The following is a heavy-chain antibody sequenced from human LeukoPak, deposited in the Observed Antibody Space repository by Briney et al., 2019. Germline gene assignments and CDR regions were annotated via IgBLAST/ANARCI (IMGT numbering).Heavy chain of an antibody. V-gene: IGHV3-30*03. D-gene: IGHD6-19*01. Sequence: GSLRLSCAASGFSFSSYGMHWVRQAPGKGLEWVAVISHEGSGNYYADSVKGRFTISRDNSKNMVYLQMNSLRAEDTAVYYCARTREQWQVLDYWGQGTLVTVSS. J-gene: IGHJ4*02. CDR3: ARTREQWQVLDY. CDR2: ISHEGSGN. CDR1: GFSFSSYG.